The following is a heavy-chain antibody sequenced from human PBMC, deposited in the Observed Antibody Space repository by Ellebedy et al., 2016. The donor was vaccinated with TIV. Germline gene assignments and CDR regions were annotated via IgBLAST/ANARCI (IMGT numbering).Heavy chain of an antibody. D-gene: IGHD3-16*01. V-gene: IGHV4-59*01. CDR2: IYYSGST. Sequence: MPSETLSLTCTLSGGSISNYYWSWIRQPPGKGLEWIGYIYYSGSTNYNPSLKSRVTLSEDTSKRQFSLTRSSVTAAETAVYYCAVGGGSGYFDLWGRGTLVTVSS. CDR1: GGSISNYY. CDR3: AVGGGSGYFDL. J-gene: IGHJ2*01.